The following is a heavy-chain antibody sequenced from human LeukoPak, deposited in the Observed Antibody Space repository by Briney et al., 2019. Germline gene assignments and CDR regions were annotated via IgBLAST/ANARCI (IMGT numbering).Heavy chain of an antibody. CDR2: ISWNSGSI. CDR1: GFTFDDYA. D-gene: IGHD3-10*01. CDR3: ARGPGRPITMVRGALDY. V-gene: IGHV3-9*01. J-gene: IGHJ4*02. Sequence: GRSLRLSCAASGFTFDDYAMHWVRQAPGKGLEWVSGISWNSGSIGYADSMKGRFTISRDNAKNSLYLQMNSLRAEDTAVYYCARGPGRPITMVRGALDYWGQGTLVTVSS.